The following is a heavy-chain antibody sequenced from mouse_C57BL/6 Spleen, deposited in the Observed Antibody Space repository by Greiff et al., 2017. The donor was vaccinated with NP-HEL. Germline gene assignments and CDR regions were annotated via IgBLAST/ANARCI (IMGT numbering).Heavy chain of an antibody. CDR2: INPSTGGT. J-gene: IGHJ3*01. Sequence: EVQLQQSGPELVKPGASVKISCKASGYSFTGYYMNWVKQSPEKSLEWIGEINPSTGGTTYNQKFKAKATLTVDKSSSTAYMQLKSLTSEDSAVYYCARGLGRGAWFAYWGQGTLVTVSA. D-gene: IGHD4-1*01. V-gene: IGHV1-42*01. CDR1: GYSFTGYY. CDR3: ARGLGRGAWFAY.